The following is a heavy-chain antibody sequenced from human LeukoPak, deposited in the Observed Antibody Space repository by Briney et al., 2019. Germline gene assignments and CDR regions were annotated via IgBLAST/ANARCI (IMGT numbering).Heavy chain of an antibody. V-gene: IGHV3-43*01. CDR3: VTHPFDY. CDR1: GFTLDDYT. CDR2: ISWDGSTT. Sequence: GGSLRLFCAASGFTLDDYTMYWVRHAPGKGLECVSFISWDGSTTYYTDSVKGRFTISRDNSKNSLYLQMNSLRTEDTALYYCVTHPFDYWGQGTLVTVSS. J-gene: IGHJ4*02.